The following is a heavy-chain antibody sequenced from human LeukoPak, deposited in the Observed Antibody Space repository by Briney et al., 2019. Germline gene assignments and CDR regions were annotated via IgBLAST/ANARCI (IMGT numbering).Heavy chain of an antibody. D-gene: IGHD3-9*01. V-gene: IGHV4-39*01. J-gene: IGHJ3*02. CDR1: GGSIGSSSYY. CDR2: IYYSGST. CDR3: ARSDHVLRYFDCLPPGDI. Sequence: KPSETLSLTCTVSGGSIGSSSYYWGWIRQPPGKGLEWIGSIYYSGSTYYNPSLKSRVTISVDTSKNQFSLKLSSVTAADTAVYYCARSDHVLRYFDCLPPGDIWGQGTMVTVSS.